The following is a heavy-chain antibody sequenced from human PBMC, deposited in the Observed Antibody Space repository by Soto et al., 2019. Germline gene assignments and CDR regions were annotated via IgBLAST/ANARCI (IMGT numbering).Heavy chain of an antibody. J-gene: IGHJ6*03. CDR2: ITSSSSTI. CDR1: GFTFSSYG. V-gene: IGHV3-48*01. CDR3: AREEEIWFGEPPNYYYYYMDV. D-gene: IGHD3-10*01. Sequence: GGSLRLSCAASGFTFSSYGMNWVRQAPGKGLEWVSYITSSSSTIYYADSVKGRFTISRDNAKHSLYLQMNSLRAEDTAVYYCAREEEIWFGEPPNYYYYYMDVWGKGTTVTVSS.